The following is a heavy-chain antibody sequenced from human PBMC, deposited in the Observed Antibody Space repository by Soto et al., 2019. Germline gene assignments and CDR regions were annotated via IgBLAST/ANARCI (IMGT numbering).Heavy chain of an antibody. Sequence: HGESLKISFKGSGFSFRSYWIGWVRQMPGKGLEWMGIIYPGDSDTTYSPSFRGQVTISADKSISTAYLQWSSLKASDTATYYCAREDTSGYYFYDYWGQGTQVTV. J-gene: IGHJ4*02. V-gene: IGHV5-51*01. D-gene: IGHD3-22*01. CDR2: IYPGDSDT. CDR1: GFSFRSYW. CDR3: AREDTSGYYFYDY.